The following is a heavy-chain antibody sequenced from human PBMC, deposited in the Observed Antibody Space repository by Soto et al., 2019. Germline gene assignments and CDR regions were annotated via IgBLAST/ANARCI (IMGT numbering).Heavy chain of an antibody. CDR3: ARGIAARPVVYNWFDP. J-gene: IGHJ5*02. Sequence: QVQLVESGGGVVQPGRSLRLSCAASGFTFSSYGMHWVRQAPGKGLEWVAVIWYDGSNKYYADSVKGRFTISRDNSKNTLYLQMNSLRAEDTAVYYCARGIAARPVVYNWFDPWRQGTLVTVSS. V-gene: IGHV3-33*01. D-gene: IGHD6-6*01. CDR1: GFTFSSYG. CDR2: IWYDGSNK.